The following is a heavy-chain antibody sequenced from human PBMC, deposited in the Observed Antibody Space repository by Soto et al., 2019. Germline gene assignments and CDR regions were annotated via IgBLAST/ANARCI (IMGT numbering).Heavy chain of an antibody. CDR2: IYYVGST. V-gene: IGHV4-30-4*08. D-gene: IGHD6-13*01. CDR1: GDSIKSGHNY. CDR3: ARNTSRLGWYDS. J-gene: IGHJ5*01. Sequence: QVQLQESGPGQVKPSQTLSLTCTVSGDSIKSGHNYWSWIRQPPGQGLEWIGNIYYVGSTSYNPSLKSRVTISVDTSKNHFSLKLSSVTAADTAVYYCARNTSRLGWYDSWGQGILVTVSS.